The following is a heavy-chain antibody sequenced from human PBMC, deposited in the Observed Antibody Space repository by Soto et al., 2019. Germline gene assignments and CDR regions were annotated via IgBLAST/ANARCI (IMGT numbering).Heavy chain of an antibody. CDR1: GFTFSNAW. V-gene: IGHV3-15*07. J-gene: IGHJ4*02. CDR3: STGGYYFDY. CDR2: IKSIPAGGTI. Sequence: EEQLVASGGGLVKPGGSLRLSCVGSGFTFSNAWMNWVRQAPGKGLEWVGRIKSIPAGGTIDYVAPVKDRFIISRDDSKNTVYLQMNSLKTEDTAVYYCSTGGYYFDYWGQGILVTVSS.